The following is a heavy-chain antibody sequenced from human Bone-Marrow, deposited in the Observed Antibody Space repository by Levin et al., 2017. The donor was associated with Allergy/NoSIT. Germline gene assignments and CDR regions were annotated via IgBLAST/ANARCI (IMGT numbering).Heavy chain of an antibody. D-gene: IGHD3-3*01. J-gene: IGHJ4*02. Sequence: GESLKISCAASGFTFSSYSMNWVRQAPGKGLEWVSSISSSSSYIYYADSVKGRFTISRDNAKNSLYLQMNSLRAEDTAVYYCARRAITIFGVVIGSPDYWGQGTLVTVSS. CDR3: ARRAITIFGVVIGSPDY. V-gene: IGHV3-21*01. CDR1: GFTFSSYS. CDR2: ISSSSSYI.